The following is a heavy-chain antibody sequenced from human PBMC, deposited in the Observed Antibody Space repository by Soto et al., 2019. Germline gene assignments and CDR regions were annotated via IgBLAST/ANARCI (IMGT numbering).Heavy chain of an antibody. D-gene: IGHD6-19*01. Sequence: SVKVSCEASGYTFTGYYIHWVRQAPGQGLEWMGWINPNSGGTNYAQKFQGWVTMTRDTSISTAYMELSRLRSDDTAVYYCASGGTSPSSGYGYWGQGTLVTVSS. CDR2: INPNSGGT. V-gene: IGHV1-2*04. CDR1: GYTFTGYY. CDR3: ASGGTSPSSGYGY. J-gene: IGHJ4*02.